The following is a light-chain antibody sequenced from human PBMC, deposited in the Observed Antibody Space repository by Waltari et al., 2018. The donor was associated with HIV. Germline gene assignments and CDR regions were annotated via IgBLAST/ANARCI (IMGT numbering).Light chain of an antibody. J-gene: IGLJ2*01. Sequence: QSVLTQPPSASGTPGQRVTISCSGSSSNIGSKYVYWYQQLTGTAPKLLIYRHNQRPSGVPDRCSGSKSGTSASLVISGVRSEDEADYYCAAWDDSLLFGGGTKLTVL. CDR1: SSNIGSKY. CDR3: AAWDDSLL. V-gene: IGLV1-47*01. CDR2: RHN.